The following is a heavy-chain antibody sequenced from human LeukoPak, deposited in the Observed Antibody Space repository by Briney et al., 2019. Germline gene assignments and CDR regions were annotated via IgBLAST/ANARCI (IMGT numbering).Heavy chain of an antibody. Sequence: GRSLRLACAASGFTFNDYAMHWVRQAPGKGLEGVSGISWNSGSTDYGDSVRGGFTISRDNAKNSLYLQMNSLRDEDMALYYCAKARGSGSYPGRALDYWGQGTLVTVSS. CDR1: GFTFNDYA. D-gene: IGHD1-26*01. CDR3: AKARGSGSYPGRALDY. V-gene: IGHV3-9*03. J-gene: IGHJ4*02. CDR2: ISWNSGST.